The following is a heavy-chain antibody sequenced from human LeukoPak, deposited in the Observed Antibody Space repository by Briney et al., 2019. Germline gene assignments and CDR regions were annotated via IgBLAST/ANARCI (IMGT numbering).Heavy chain of an antibody. D-gene: IGHD3-10*01. V-gene: IGHV3-30-3*01. Sequence: GRSLRLSCAASGFTFCSYAMHWVRQAPGEGLEGVAVISYDGSNKYYADSVKGRFTISRDNSKNTLYLQMNSLRAEDTAVYYCARDGYYYGSGSSDYWGQGTLVTVSS. J-gene: IGHJ4*02. CDR2: ISYDGSNK. CDR3: ARDGYYYGSGSSDY. CDR1: GFTFCSYA.